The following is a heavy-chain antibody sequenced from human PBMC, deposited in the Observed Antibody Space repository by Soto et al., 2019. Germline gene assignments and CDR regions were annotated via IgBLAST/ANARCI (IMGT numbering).Heavy chain of an antibody. V-gene: IGHV5-51*01. CDR1: GYSFTSYW. J-gene: IGHJ6*02. D-gene: IGHD3-22*01. CDR3: AAPGAPYYYDSSGYYYAHSGMDV. CDR2: IYPGDSDT. Sequence: GESLKISCKGSGYSFTSYWIGWVRQMPGKGLEWMGIIYPGDSDTRYSPSFQGQVTISADKSISTAYLQWSSLKASDTAMYYCAAPGAPYYYDSSGYYYAHSGMDVWGQGTTVTVSS.